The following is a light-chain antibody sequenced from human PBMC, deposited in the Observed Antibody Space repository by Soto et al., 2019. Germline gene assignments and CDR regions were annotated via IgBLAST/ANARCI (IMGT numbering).Light chain of an antibody. CDR1: SSDIGGYSY. CDR2: DVS. J-gene: IGLJ2*01. V-gene: IGLV2-14*01. CDR3: NSYTSSSTLLV. Sequence: QSVLTQPASVSGSPGQSITISCTGTSSDIGGYSYVSWYQQHPGKAPKLMIYDVSDRPSGVSNRFSGSKSGNTASLTISGLQAEDEADYYCNSYTSSSTLLVFGGGTQLTVL.